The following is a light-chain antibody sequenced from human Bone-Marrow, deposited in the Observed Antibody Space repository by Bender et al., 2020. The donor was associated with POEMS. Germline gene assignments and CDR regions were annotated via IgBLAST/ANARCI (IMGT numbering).Light chain of an antibody. Sequence: QSALTQPASVSGSRGQSITISCTGTNSDVGNYNHVSWYQQHPGKAPKVIIYEVTQRPSGVPDRFSGSKSGTSASLAITGLQAKDEGDYYCQSYDNSLGGWVFGGGTKLTVL. CDR2: EVT. CDR1: NSDVGNYNH. V-gene: IGLV2-14*02. J-gene: IGLJ3*02. CDR3: QSYDNSLGGWV.